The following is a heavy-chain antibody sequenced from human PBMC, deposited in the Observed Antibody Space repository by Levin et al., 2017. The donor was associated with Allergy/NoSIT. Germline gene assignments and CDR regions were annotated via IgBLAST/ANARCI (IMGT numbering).Heavy chain of an antibody. CDR3: ARVRWQWLGTDY. CDR2: INHSGST. Sequence: SETLSLTCAVYGGSFSGYYWSWIRQPPGKGLEWIGEINHSGSTNYNPSLKSRVTISVDTSKNQFSLKLSSVTAADTAVYYCARVRWQWLGTDYWGQGTLVTVSS. V-gene: IGHV4-34*01. CDR1: GGSFSGYY. J-gene: IGHJ4*02. D-gene: IGHD6-19*01.